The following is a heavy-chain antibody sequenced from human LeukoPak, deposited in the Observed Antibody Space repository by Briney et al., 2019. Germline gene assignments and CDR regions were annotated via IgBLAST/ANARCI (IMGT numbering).Heavy chain of an antibody. CDR3: ARGENYGGNSAY. CDR2: IYHSGST. D-gene: IGHD4-23*01. V-gene: IGHV4-38-2*02. J-gene: IGHJ4*02. CDR1: GYSISSGYY. Sequence: PSETLSLTCTVSGYSISSGYYWGWIRQPPGEGLEWIGSIYHSGSTYYNPSLKSRVTISVDTSKNQFSLKLSSVTAADTAVYYCARGENYGGNSAYWGQGTLVTVSS.